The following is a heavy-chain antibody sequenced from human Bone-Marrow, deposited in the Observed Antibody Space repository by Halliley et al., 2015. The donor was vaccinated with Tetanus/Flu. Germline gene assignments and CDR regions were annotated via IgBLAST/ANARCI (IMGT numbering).Heavy chain of an antibody. Sequence: GYIYYSGRTYSNPSLKGRVTISLDTSKDQFSLKLTSVTAADTAVYYCASNEDYYDGSGLSFDYWGQGTLVTVSS. V-gene: IGHV4-31*02. CDR2: IYYSGRT. D-gene: IGHD3-22*01. J-gene: IGHJ4*02. CDR3: ASNEDYYDGSGLSFDY.